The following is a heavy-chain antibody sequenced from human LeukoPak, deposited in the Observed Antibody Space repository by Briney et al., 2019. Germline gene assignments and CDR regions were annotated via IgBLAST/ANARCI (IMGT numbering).Heavy chain of an antibody. CDR2: INPHSAGT. D-gene: IGHD1-26*01. CDR3: AIYNSGSDERGGLFDAFDI. J-gene: IGHJ3*02. V-gene: IGHV1-2*02. CDR1: GYTFTGYY. Sequence: ASVKVSCKASGYTFTGYYMLLVRQAPGPGLEAVGWINPHSAGTNYVQKFQGRVTMPRDTSISTAYMELSRLRSDDTAVYYCAIYNSGSDERGGLFDAFDIWGQGTMVTVSS.